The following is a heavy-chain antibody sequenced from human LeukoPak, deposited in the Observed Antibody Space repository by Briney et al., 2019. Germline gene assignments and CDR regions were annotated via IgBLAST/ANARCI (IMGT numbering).Heavy chain of an antibody. J-gene: IGHJ4*02. CDR1: GYTFTNNY. V-gene: IGHV1-46*01. CDR2: IYPRDGST. Sequence: ASVKVSCKASGYTFTNNYLHWARQAPGQGLEWMRMIYPRDGSTSYAQNFQGRVTVTRDTSTTTVHMELRGLRSEDTAVYYCARDQEGFDYWGQGTVVTVSS. CDR3: ARDQEGFDY.